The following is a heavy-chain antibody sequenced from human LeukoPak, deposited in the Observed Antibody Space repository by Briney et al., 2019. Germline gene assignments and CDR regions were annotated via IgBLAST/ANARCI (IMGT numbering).Heavy chain of an antibody. J-gene: IGHJ6*02. CDR1: GFTFSTYS. Sequence: SGGSLRLSCAASGFTFSTYSMNWVRQAPGKGLEWVSGISWNSGSIGYADSVKGRFTISRDNAKNSLYLQMNSLRAEDTALYYCAKDIGFKPAAYYYYYGMDVWGQRATVTVSS. V-gene: IGHV3-9*01. D-gene: IGHD2-2*01. CDR3: AKDIGFKPAAYYYYYGMDV. CDR2: ISWNSGSI.